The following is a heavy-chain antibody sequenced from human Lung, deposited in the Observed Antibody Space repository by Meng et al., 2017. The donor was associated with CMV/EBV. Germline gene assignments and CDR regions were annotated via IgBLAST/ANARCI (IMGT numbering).Heavy chain of an antibody. CDR3: ARAADLYDYYDSSGYYGD. CDR2: INSDGSST. J-gene: IGHJ4*01. Sequence: GGSLRLSCAASGFTFSSYGMHWVRQAPGKGLVWVSRINSDGSSTSYADSVKGRFTISRDNAKNTLYLQMNSLRAEDTAVYYCARAADLYDYYDSSGYYGDWGPRTRVTGAS. V-gene: IGHV3-74*01. CDR1: GFTFSSYG. D-gene: IGHD3-22*01.